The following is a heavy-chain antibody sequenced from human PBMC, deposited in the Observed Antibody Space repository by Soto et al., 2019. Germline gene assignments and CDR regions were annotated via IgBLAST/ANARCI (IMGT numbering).Heavy chain of an antibody. Sequence: QVQLQESGPGLVKPSESLSLTCTVSGGSISTYYWNWIRQAPGKGLEWIGYIYYSGSTNYNPSLKSRVTMSVDTSKNQFSLKLSSVTAADTDVYYCARSVVEPFDYWGQGTLVTVSS. CDR3: ARSVVEPFDY. CDR2: IYYSGST. J-gene: IGHJ4*02. CDR1: GGSISTYY. D-gene: IGHD2-15*01. V-gene: IGHV4-59*01.